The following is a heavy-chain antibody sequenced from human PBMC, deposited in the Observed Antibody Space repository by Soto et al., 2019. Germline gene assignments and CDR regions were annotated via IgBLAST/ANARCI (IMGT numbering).Heavy chain of an antibody. J-gene: IGHJ6*02. Sequence: SVKVSCKASGGTFSSYAISWVRQAPGQGLEWMGGGIPIFGTANYAQKFQGRVTITADESTSTAYMELSSLRSEDTAVYYCAIGVAVAGAYYYGMDVWGQGTTGTVSS. CDR2: GIPIFGTA. CDR3: AIGVAVAGAYYYGMDV. V-gene: IGHV1-69*13. D-gene: IGHD6-19*01. CDR1: GGTFSSYA.